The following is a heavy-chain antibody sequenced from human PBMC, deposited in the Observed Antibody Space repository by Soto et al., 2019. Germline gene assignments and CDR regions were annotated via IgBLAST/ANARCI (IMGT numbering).Heavy chain of an antibody. CDR1: GYTFTSYG. D-gene: IGHD6-13*01. CDR2: ISAYNGNT. CDR3: ARVSRAPPTPRIAAAGRKADPTYYYYMDV. V-gene: IGHV1-18*01. Sequence: ASVKVSCKASGYTFTSYGISWVRQAPGQGLEWMGWISAYNGNTNYAQKLQGRVTMTTDTSTSTAYMELRSLRSDDTAVYYCARVSRAPPTPRIAAAGRKADPTYYYYMDVWGKGTTVTVSS. J-gene: IGHJ6*03.